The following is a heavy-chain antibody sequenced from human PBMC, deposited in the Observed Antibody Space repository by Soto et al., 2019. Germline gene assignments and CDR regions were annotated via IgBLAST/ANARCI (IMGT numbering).Heavy chain of an antibody. CDR2: INHCGGT. CDR3: ARDRQYYQFWSGCQNEGPCAMDV. V-gene: IGHV4-34*02. Sequence: QVQPEQWGAGLLKPSETLSLTCAVYGGSFSGYYWTWIRQAPGKGLEWIGEINHCGGTNYNSSLKSRVTISVDTSKNQFSLILYSVTAADTAVYYCARDRQYYQFWSGCQNEGPCAMDVWGQWTTVTVSS. J-gene: IGHJ6*02. D-gene: IGHD3-3*02. CDR1: GGSFSGYY.